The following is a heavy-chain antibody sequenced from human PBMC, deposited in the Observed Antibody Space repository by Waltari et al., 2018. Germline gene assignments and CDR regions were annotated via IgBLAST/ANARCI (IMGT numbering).Heavy chain of an antibody. CDR3: ARGSTYYYDSSGYFRFDY. D-gene: IGHD3-22*01. CDR2: INHSGST. V-gene: IGHV4-34*01. Sequence: QVQLQQWGAGLLKPSETLSLTCAVYGGSFSGYYWSWIRQPPGKGLEWIGEINHSGSTNYNRALKSRVTISVDTSKNQVSLKLSSVTAADTAVYYCARGSTYYYDSSGYFRFDYWGQGTLVTVSS. CDR1: GGSFSGYY. J-gene: IGHJ4*02.